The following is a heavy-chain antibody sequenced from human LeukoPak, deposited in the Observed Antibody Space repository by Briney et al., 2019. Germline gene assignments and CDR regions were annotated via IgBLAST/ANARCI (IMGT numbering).Heavy chain of an antibody. CDR2: ISAYNGNT. CDR1: GYTFTSYG. Sequence: ASVKVSCKASGYTFTSYGISWVRQAPGQGLEWMGWISAYNGNTNYAQKLQGRVTMTIDTSTSTAYMELRSLRSDDTAVYYCARDGLYYDILTGYYSPFDYWGQGTLVTSPQ. J-gene: IGHJ4*02. V-gene: IGHV1-18*04. D-gene: IGHD3-9*01. CDR3: ARDGLYYDILTGYYSPFDY.